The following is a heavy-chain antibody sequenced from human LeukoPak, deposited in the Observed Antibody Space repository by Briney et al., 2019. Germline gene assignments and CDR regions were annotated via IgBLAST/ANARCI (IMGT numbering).Heavy chain of an antibody. CDR1: GFTFSSYA. V-gene: IGHV3-30*02. CDR3: AKGSKLVVITRDHYMAV. Sequence: GGSLRLSCAASGFTFSSYAMSWVRQAPGKGLEWVAVIRHDGSNKYYADSVKGRFTISRDNSKNTLYLQMNSLRAGDTAVYYCAKGSKLVVITRDHYMAVWGKGTTVTISS. J-gene: IGHJ6*03. CDR2: IRHDGSNK. D-gene: IGHD3-22*01.